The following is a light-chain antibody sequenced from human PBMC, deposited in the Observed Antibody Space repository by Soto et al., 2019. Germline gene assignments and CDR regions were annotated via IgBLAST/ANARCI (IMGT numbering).Light chain of an antibody. Sequence: EIVLTQSPATLSLSPGERATLACRASQSVSSYFAWYKQKPGQAPRLLIYDASNRATGIPARFSGSGSGTDFSLTISSLEPEDFAVYYCQQHHNWPPVTFGQGTRLEIK. J-gene: IGKJ5*01. CDR1: QSVSSY. CDR3: QQHHNWPPVT. CDR2: DAS. V-gene: IGKV3-11*01.